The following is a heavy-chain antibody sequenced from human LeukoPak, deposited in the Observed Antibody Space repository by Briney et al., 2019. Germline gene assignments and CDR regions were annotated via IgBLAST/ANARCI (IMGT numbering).Heavy chain of an antibody. CDR2: VYYSGST. V-gene: IGHV4-39*01. D-gene: IGHD1-26*01. Sequence: GSLRLSCAASGFTFSSYAMSWVRQPPGKGLEWIGSVYYSGSTYLNPTLKSRITLSVDTSKTQFSLKLSSVTAADTAVYYCARLGSGSHDYWGQGTLVTVSS. CDR1: GFTFSSYA. CDR3: ARLGSGSHDY. J-gene: IGHJ4*02.